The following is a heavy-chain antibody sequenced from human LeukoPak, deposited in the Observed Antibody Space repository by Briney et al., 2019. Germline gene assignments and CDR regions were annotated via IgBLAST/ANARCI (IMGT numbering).Heavy chain of an antibody. J-gene: IGHJ4*02. Sequence: ASVKVSCKASGYTFTGYYMHWVRQAPGQGLEWMGWINPNSGGTNYAQKFQGRVTMTEDTSTDTAYMELSSLRSEDTAVYYCATGGVGAAFDYWGQGTLVTVSS. D-gene: IGHD2-15*01. V-gene: IGHV1-2*02. CDR2: INPNSGGT. CDR1: GYTFTGYY. CDR3: ATGGVGAAFDY.